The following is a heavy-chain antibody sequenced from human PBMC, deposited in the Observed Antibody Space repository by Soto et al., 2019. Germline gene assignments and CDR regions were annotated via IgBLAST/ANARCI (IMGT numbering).Heavy chain of an antibody. J-gene: IGHJ5*02. CDR2: IYDNGNT. CDR1: GASISSGGYS. Sequence: QLQLQESGSGLVKPSQTLSLTCAVSGASISSGGYSWNWIRQPPGKGLAWVWYIYDNGNTYYNPSLNSRVTISVAQSRNQSSLNMTSVTAADTAVYFCARMWGWFDPWGQGTLVTVSS. CDR3: ARMWGWFDP. V-gene: IGHV4-30-2*01. D-gene: IGHD3-16*01.